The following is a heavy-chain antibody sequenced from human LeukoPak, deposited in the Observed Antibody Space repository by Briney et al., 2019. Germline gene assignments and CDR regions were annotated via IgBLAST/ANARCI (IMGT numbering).Heavy chain of an antibody. CDR1: GYTFTGYY. V-gene: IGHV1-2*02. CDR3: ARVASAVYSDY. Sequence: ASVKVSCEASGYTFTGYYIHWVRRAPGQGLEWMGWINPDSGGTNYAQIFQGRVTMTRDTSISTAYMELNRLRSDDTAVYYCARVASAVYSDYWGQGTLVTVSS. CDR2: INPDSGGT. J-gene: IGHJ4*02.